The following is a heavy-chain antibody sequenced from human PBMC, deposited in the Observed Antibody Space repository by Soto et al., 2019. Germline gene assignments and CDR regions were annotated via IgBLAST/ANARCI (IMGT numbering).Heavy chain of an antibody. CDR2: ISSSSSYI. Sequence: EVQLVESGGGLVKPGGSLRLSCAASGFTFSSYSMNWVRQAPGKGLEWVSSISSSSSYIYYADSVKGRFTISRDNAKNSLNLQMNSLRAEDTAVYYCARGDYDFWSGYIALDYYYYGMDVWGQGTTVTVSS. V-gene: IGHV3-21*01. CDR3: ARGDYDFWSGYIALDYYYYGMDV. D-gene: IGHD3-3*01. CDR1: GFTFSSYS. J-gene: IGHJ6*02.